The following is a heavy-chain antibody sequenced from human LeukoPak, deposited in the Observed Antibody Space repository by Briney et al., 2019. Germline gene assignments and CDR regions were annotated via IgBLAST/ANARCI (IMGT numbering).Heavy chain of an antibody. CDR2: IYPGDSDT. J-gene: IGHJ1*01. CDR3: ASPHCGSTSCYSGYFQH. D-gene: IGHD2-2*02. V-gene: IGHV5-51*01. CDR1: GYSFTSYW. Sequence: GESLKISCKGSGYSFTSYWIGWVRQMPGKGLEWMGIIYPGDSDTRYSPSFQGQVTISADKSISTAYLQWSSLKASDTAMYYCASPHCGSTSCYSGYFQHWGQGTLVTVSS.